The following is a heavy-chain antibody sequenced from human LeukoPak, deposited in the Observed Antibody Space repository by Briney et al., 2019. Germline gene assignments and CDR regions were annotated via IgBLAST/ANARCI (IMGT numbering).Heavy chain of an antibody. CDR3: ARDNYAGANWFDP. D-gene: IGHD1-7*01. CDR1: GGSISSYY. Sequence: SETLSLTCTVSGGSISSYYWSWIRQPPGKGLEWIGYIYYSATNYNPSLQSRVTMSVDTSKNQFSLKLSSVTAADTAVYYCARDNYAGANWFDPWGQGTLVTVSS. CDR2: IYYSAT. V-gene: IGHV4-59*12. J-gene: IGHJ5*02.